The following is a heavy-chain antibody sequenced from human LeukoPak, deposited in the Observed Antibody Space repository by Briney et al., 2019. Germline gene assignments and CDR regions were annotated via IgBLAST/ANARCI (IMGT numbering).Heavy chain of an antibody. CDR2: IIPIFGTA. J-gene: IGHJ4*02. CDR1: GGTFSSYA. D-gene: IGHD7-27*01. V-gene: IGHV1-69*01. Sequence: ASVKVSCKASGGTFSSYAISWVRQAPGQGLEWMGGIIPIFGTANYAQKFQGRVTITADESTSTAYMELSSLRSEDTAVYYCARGRTSNWGSWSFDYWGQGTLATVSS. CDR3: ARGRTSNWGSWSFDY.